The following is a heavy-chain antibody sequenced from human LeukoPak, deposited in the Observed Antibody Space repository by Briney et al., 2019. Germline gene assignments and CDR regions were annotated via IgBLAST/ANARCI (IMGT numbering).Heavy chain of an antibody. J-gene: IGHJ4*02. CDR1: EFTFGSYA. CDR3: AIMHGYYDGSGYWVQ. Sequence: GGSLRLSCAASEFTFGSYAMSWVRQAPGKGLEWVSFISPTGDRTSNADSVEGRFTISRDNPRNTLYLHMNSLRDEDTAVYYCAIMHGYYDGSGYWVQWGQGTLVTVSS. CDR2: ISPTGDRT. D-gene: IGHD3-22*01. V-gene: IGHV3-23*01.